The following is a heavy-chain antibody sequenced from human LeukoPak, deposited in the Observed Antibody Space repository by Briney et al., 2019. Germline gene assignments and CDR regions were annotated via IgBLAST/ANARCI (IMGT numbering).Heavy chain of an antibody. CDR3: ARVTHEYYDFWSGYPRGFWFDP. CDR2: IKQDGSEK. D-gene: IGHD3-3*01. J-gene: IGHJ5*02. Sequence: PGGSLRLSCAASGFTFSSYWMSWVRQAPGKGPEWVANIKQDGSEKYYVDSVKGRFTISRDNAKNSLYLQMNSLRAEDTAVYYCARVTHEYYDFWSGYPRGFWFDPWGQGTLVTVSS. CDR1: GFTFSSYW. V-gene: IGHV3-7*01.